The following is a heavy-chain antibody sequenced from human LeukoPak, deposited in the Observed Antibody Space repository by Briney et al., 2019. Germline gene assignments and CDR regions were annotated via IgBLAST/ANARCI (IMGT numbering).Heavy chain of an antibody. D-gene: IGHD5-24*01. CDR1: GGSISSSSYY. CDR3: ARDFGYNSQSQFDY. J-gene: IGHJ4*02. Sequence: SETLSLTCTVSGGSISSSSYYWGWIRQPPGKGLEWIGSIYYSGSTYYNPSLKSRVTISVDTSKNQFSLKLSSVTAADTAVYYCARDFGYNSQSQFDYWGQGTLVTVSS. CDR2: IYYSGST. V-gene: IGHV4-39*07.